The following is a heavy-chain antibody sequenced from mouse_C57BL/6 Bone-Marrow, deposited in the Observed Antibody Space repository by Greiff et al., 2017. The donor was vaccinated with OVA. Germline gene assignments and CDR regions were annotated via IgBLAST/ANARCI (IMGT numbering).Heavy chain of an antibody. CDR3: ARHERGYYGSSYYYAMDY. D-gene: IGHD1-1*01. CDR1: GYTFTEYT. Sequence: VQLQQSGAELVKPGASVKLSCKASGYTFTEYTIHWVKQRSGQGLEWIGWFYPGSGSIKYNEKFKDKATLTADKSSSTVYMELSRVTSEDSAVYFCARHERGYYGSSYYYAMDYWGQGTSVTVSS. CDR2: FYPGSGSI. J-gene: IGHJ4*01. V-gene: IGHV1-62-2*01.